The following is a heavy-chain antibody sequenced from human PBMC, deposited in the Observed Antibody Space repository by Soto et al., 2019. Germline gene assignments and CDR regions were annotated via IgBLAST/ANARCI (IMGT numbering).Heavy chain of an antibody. J-gene: IGHJ6*02. CDR1: GGTFSSYA. Sequence: GASVKVSCKASGGTFSSYAISWVRQAPGQGLEWMGGIIPIFGTANYAQKFQGRVTITADESTSTAYMELSSLRSEDTAVYYCARDLTGYYYGMDVWGQGTTVTVSS. V-gene: IGHV1-69*13. D-gene: IGHD3-9*01. CDR3: ARDLTGYYYGMDV. CDR2: IIPIFGTA.